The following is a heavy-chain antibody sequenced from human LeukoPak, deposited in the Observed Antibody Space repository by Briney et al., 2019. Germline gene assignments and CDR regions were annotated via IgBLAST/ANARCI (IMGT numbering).Heavy chain of an antibody. CDR3: ANVLRYFDWPPYYYGMDV. J-gene: IGHJ6*02. Sequence: ASVKVSCKASGGTFSSYAISWVRQAPGQGLEWMGRIIPILGIANYAQKFQGRVTITADKSTSTAYMELSSLRSEDTAVYYCANVLRYFDWPPYYYGMDVWGQGTTVTVSS. D-gene: IGHD3-9*01. CDR2: IIPILGIA. CDR1: GGTFSSYA. V-gene: IGHV1-69*04.